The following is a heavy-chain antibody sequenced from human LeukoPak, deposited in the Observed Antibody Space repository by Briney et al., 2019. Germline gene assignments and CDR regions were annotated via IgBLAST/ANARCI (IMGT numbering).Heavy chain of an antibody. CDR1: GYSFTSYW. J-gene: IGHJ4*02. CDR3: ARSPRVAVAESVLDY. V-gene: IGHV5-51*01. Sequence: GESLKISCKGSGYSFTSYWIGWVRQMPGKGLEWMGIIYPGDSDTRYSPSFQGQVTISADKSISTAYLQRSSLKASDTAMFYCARSPRVAVAESVLDYWGQGTLVTVPS. D-gene: IGHD6-19*01. CDR2: IYPGDSDT.